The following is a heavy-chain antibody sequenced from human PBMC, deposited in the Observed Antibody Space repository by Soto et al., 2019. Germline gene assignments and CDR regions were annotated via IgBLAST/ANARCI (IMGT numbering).Heavy chain of an antibody. V-gene: IGHV3-23*01. Sequence: GGSLRLSCATSGFTFSTYAMTWVRQAPGKGLDWVSVISGSNNNTWYADSVKGRFTISRDNSKNTLYLQMSSLRAEDTAVYYCARDYFEDFWGQGTLVTVSS. CDR3: ARDYFEDF. CDR2: ISGSNNNT. D-gene: IGHD3-22*01. CDR1: GFTFSTYA. J-gene: IGHJ4*02.